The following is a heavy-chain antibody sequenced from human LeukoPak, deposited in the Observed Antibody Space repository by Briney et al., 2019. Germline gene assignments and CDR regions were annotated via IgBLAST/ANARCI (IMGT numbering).Heavy chain of an antibody. V-gene: IGHV3-49*04. CDR3: TTLSGGSYLTFDR. CDR1: GFTFGDYA. CDR2: IRKKVYGGTT. D-gene: IGHD1-26*01. J-gene: IGHJ5*02. Sequence: PGRSLRLSCTVSGFTFGDYAMGWVRQAPGKGLEWVGFIRKKVYGGTTEYAASVKGRFTISRDDSKSVAYLQMNSLKTEDTAVYYCTTLSGGSYLTFDRWGQGTLVTVSS.